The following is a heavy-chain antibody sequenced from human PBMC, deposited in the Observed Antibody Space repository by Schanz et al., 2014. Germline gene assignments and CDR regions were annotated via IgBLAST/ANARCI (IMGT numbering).Heavy chain of an antibody. D-gene: IGHD3-22*01. V-gene: IGHV3-23*01. J-gene: IGHJ4*02. Sequence: DVQLLESGGGLVQPGGSLRLSCAASGFTFNSYAMTWVRQAPGKGLEWVSAISGSGGSTYYADSVKGRFTISRDNSKNTLYLQMNSLIAEDTAVYYCAEDPSHGDYDYYFDYWGQGTLVTVSS. CDR2: ISGSGGST. CDR1: GFTFNSYA. CDR3: AEDPSHGDYDYYFDY.